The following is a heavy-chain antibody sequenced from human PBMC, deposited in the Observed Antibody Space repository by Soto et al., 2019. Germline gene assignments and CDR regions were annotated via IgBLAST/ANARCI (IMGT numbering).Heavy chain of an antibody. V-gene: IGHV4-39*01. CDR3: ARQDGQTTVTTVRVWLDP. J-gene: IGHJ5*02. D-gene: IGHD4-17*01. CDR1: GGSISSGIYY. Sequence: PSETLSLTCTVSGGSISSGIYYWGWIRQPPGKGLEYIASMYYSGITYYSPSLKSRATISVDTSKNQISLKLRSVTAADTAVYYCARQDGQTTVTTVRVWLDPWGQGTRVTVSS. CDR2: MYYSGIT.